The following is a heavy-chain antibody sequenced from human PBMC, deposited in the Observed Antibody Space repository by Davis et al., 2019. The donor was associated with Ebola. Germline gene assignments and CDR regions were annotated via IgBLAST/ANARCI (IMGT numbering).Heavy chain of an antibody. CDR3: ARFGRYCSSTSCYSYGMDV. Sequence: SETLSLTCTVSGGSISSSSYYWGWIRQSPGKGLQWIGEINHSGSTNYNPSLKSRVTISVDTSKNQFSLKLSSVTAADTAVYYCARFGRYCSSTSCYSYGMDVWGQGTTVTVSS. D-gene: IGHD2-2*01. V-gene: IGHV4-39*07. CDR2: INHSGST. CDR1: GGSISSSSYY. J-gene: IGHJ6*02.